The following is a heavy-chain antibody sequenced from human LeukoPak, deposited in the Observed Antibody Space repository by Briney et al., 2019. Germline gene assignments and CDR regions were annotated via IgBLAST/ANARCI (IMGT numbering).Heavy chain of an antibody. J-gene: IGHJ4*02. CDR1: GFTFSSYA. D-gene: IGHD3-22*01. Sequence: GGSLRLSCAASGFTFSSYAMSWVRQAPGKGLEWVSAISGSGGSTDYVASVKGRFTISRDNSKNTLYLQMNSLRAEDTAVYYCAKDHDYDNSGYHCHDYWGQGTLVTVYS. CDR2: ISGSGGST. CDR3: AKDHDYDNSGYHCHDY. V-gene: IGHV3-23*01.